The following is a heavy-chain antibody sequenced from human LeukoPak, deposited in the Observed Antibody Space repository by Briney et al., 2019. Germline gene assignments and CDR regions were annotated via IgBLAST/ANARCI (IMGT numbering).Heavy chain of an antibody. D-gene: IGHD6-13*01. CDR1: GGTFSSYA. V-gene: IGHV1-8*02. Sequence: GASVKVSCKASGGTFSSYAISWVRQATGQGLEWMGWVNPNSGNTGYAQKFQGRVTMTRNTSISTAYMELSSLRSEDTAVYYCARGYHSSSSSYYMDVWGKGTTVTVSS. CDR3: ARGYHSSSSSYYMDV. CDR2: VNPNSGNT. J-gene: IGHJ6*03.